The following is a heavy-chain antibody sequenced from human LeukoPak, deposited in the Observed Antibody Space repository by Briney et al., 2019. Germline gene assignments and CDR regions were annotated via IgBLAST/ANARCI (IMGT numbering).Heavy chain of an antibody. CDR1: GFTFDDYA. CDR3: AKDTYYYDSSGSFDY. Sequence: GGSLRLSCAASGFTFDDYAMHWVRQDPGKGLEWVSGISWNSGSIGYADSVKGRFTISRDNAKNSLYLQMNSLRAEDTALYYCAKDTYYYDSSGSFDYWGQGTLVTVSS. J-gene: IGHJ4*02. D-gene: IGHD3-22*01. CDR2: ISWNSGSI. V-gene: IGHV3-9*01.